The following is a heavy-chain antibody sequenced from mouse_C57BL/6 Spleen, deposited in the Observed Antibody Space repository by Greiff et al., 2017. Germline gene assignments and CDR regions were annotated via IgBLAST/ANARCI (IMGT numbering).Heavy chain of an antibody. CDR1: GFTFSSYG. D-gene: IGHD1-1*02. CDR3: ARQVVATGYFDV. CDR2: ISSGGSYT. J-gene: IGHJ1*03. Sequence: EVQLVESGGDLVKPGGSLKLSCAASGFTFSSYGMSWVRQTPDKRLEWVATISSGGSYTYYPDSVKGRFTISRDNAKNTLYLQMSSLKSEDTAMYDCARQVVATGYFDVWGTGTTVTVSS. V-gene: IGHV5-6*01.